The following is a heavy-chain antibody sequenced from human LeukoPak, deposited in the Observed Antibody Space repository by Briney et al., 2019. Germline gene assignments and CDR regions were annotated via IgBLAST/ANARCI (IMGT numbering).Heavy chain of an antibody. V-gene: IGHV3-30*02. J-gene: IGHJ2*01. Sequence: GGSLRLSCAASAFAFSSHDMHWVRQAPGKGLEWVIFIQYNGSYVNYGASARGRFTISRDNSENTLYLQMNSLRADDTAVYYCVRKMGVAGWYFDLWGRGTLVIVSA. CDR3: VRKMGVAGWYFDL. CDR1: AFAFSSHD. D-gene: IGHD6-19*01. CDR2: IQYNGSYV.